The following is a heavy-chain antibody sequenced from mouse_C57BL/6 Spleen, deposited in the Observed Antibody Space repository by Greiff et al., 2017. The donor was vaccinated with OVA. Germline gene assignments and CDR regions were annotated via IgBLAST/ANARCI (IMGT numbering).Heavy chain of an antibody. D-gene: IGHD1-1*01. CDR3: ARNYGSSRYFDV. Sequence: EVKVEESEGGLVQPGSSMKLSCTASGFTFSDYYMAWVRQVPEKGLEWVANINYDGSSTYYLDSLKSRFIISRDNAKNILYLQMSSLKSEDTATYYCARNYGSSRYFDVWGTGTTVTVSS. J-gene: IGHJ1*03. V-gene: IGHV5-16*01. CDR1: GFTFSDYY. CDR2: INYDGSST.